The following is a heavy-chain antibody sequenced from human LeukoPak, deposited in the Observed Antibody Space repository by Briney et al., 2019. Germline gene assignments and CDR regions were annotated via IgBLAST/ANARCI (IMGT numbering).Heavy chain of an antibody. CDR2: IYYSGST. D-gene: IGHD3-16*01. CDR1: GGSISSYY. CDR3: ARGTLYYDYVWGSYQGDYFDY. V-gene: IGHV4-59*01. J-gene: IGHJ4*02. Sequence: SSETLSLTCTVSGGSISSYYWSWIRQPPGKGLEWIGYIYYSGSTNHNPSLKSRVTISVDTSKNQFSLKLSSVTAADTAVYYCARGTLYYDYVWGSYQGDYFDYWGQGTLVTVSS.